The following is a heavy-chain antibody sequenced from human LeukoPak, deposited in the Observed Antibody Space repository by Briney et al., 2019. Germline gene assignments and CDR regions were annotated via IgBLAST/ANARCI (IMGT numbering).Heavy chain of an antibody. CDR2: ISYTGST. J-gene: IGHJ6*03. Sequence: SETLSLTCTVSGGSISSSSYYWGWIRQPPGKGLEWIGSISYTGSTYYNPSLKSRVTISVDTSKNQFSLKLSSVTAADTAVYYCARDHGSGSFSGYYYYMDVWGKGTTVTISS. CDR3: ARDHGSGSFSGYYYYMDV. V-gene: IGHV4-39*07. CDR1: GGSISSSSYY. D-gene: IGHD3-10*01.